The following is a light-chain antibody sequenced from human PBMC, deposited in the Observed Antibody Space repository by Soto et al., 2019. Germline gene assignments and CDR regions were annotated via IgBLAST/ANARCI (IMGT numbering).Light chain of an antibody. V-gene: IGKV3-15*01. CDR1: QSVSSN. J-gene: IGKJ2*01. CDR3: QQYNNLPYT. Sequence: EIVMTQSPATLSVSPGERASLSCRASQSVSSNLAWYQQKPGQGPRLLIYAASTRATGIPARFSGSGSGTEFTLTISSLQSEDFAVYHCQQYNNLPYTFGQGTNLEMK. CDR2: AAS.